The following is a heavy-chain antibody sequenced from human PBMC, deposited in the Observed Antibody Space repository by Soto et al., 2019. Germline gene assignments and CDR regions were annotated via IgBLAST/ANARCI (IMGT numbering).Heavy chain of an antibody. J-gene: IGHJ6*02. CDR1: GFTFSSYG. CDR2: ISYDGSNK. V-gene: IGHV3-30*18. Sequence: PGGSLRLSCAASGFTFSSYGMHWVRQAPGKGLEWVAVISYDGSNKCYADSVKGRFTISRDNSKNTLYLQMNSLRAEDTAVYYCAKGTSGSSWGMDVWGQGTTVTVSS. CDR3: AKGTSGSSWGMDV. D-gene: IGHD6-13*01.